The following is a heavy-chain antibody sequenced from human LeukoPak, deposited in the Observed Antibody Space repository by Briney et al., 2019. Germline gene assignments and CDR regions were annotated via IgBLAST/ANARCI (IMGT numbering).Heavy chain of an antibody. Sequence: SETLSLTCAVYGGSFSGYYWGWIRQPPGKGLEWIGEINHSGSTNYNPSLKSRVTISVDTSKNQFSLKLSSVTAADTAVYYCASYSSGWYRYFDYWGQGTLVTVSS. V-gene: IGHV4-34*01. D-gene: IGHD6-19*01. CDR1: GGSFSGYY. J-gene: IGHJ4*02. CDR3: ASYSSGWYRYFDY. CDR2: INHSGST.